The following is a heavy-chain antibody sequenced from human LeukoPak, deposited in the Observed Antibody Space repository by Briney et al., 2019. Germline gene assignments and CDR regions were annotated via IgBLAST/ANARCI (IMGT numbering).Heavy chain of an antibody. V-gene: IGHV4-59*02. D-gene: IGHD3-10*01. CDR3: ARGGYYGSGNDFRFDP. J-gene: IGHJ5*02. CDR2: IYYSGST. Sequence: SETLSLTCTVSGGSVSSYYWSWIRQPPGKGLEWIGYIYYSGSTNYNPSLKSRVTISVDTSKNQFSLKLSSVTPADTAVYYCARGGYYGSGNDFRFDPWGQGTLVTVSS. CDR1: GGSVSSYY.